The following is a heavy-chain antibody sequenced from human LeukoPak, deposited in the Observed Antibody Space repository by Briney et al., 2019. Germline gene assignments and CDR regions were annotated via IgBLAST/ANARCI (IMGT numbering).Heavy chain of an antibody. J-gene: IGHJ3*02. CDR2: INPNSGGT. Sequence: ASVKVSCKASGYTFTGYYVHWVRQAPGQGLEWMGWINPNSGGTNYAQKFQGRVTMTRDTSISTAYMELSRLRSDDTAVYYCASSNEWLGAFDIWGQGTMVTVPS. V-gene: IGHV1-2*02. CDR1: GYTFTGYY. D-gene: IGHD3-3*01. CDR3: ASSNEWLGAFDI.